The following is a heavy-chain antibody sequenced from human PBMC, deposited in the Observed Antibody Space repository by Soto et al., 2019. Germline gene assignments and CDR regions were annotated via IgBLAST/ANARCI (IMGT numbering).Heavy chain of an antibody. V-gene: IGHV1-69*08. CDR1: GGTFSSYT. CDR3: ARECSSGWYVGY. Sequence: QVQLVQSGAEVKKPGSSVKVSCKASGGTFSSYTISWVRQAPGQGLEWMGRIIPILGIANYAQKFQGRVTITADKSTRTAYMELSSLRSEDTAVYYCARECSSGWYVGYWGQGTLVTVSS. J-gene: IGHJ4*02. D-gene: IGHD6-19*01. CDR2: IIPILGIA.